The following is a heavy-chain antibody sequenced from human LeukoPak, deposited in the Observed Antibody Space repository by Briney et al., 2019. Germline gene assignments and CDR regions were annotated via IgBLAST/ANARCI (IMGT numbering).Heavy chain of an antibody. D-gene: IGHD6-19*01. CDR1: GFNFSSFG. Sequence: GKSLRLFCAASGFNFSSFGMHWVRQAPGKGLEWVAVIWYAGNNKYYADSMKGRFTISRDNSKNTLYLHMNSLRAEDTAVYYCARNGQQWPVYSCDDWGQGTLVTVSS. CDR3: ARNGQQWPVYSCDD. J-gene: IGHJ4*02. V-gene: IGHV3-33*01. CDR2: IWYAGNNK.